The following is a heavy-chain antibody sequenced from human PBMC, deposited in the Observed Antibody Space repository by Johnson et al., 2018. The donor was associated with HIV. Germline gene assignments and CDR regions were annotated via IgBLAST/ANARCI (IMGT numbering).Heavy chain of an antibody. CDR1: GFTFSRYS. J-gene: IGHJ3*02. CDR2: IFSGGST. D-gene: IGHD5-24*01. CDR3: AKDVGNYWPDAFDI. Sequence: VQLVESGGDLVQPGGSLRLSCAGSGFTFSRYSMHWVRQSPGKGLEWVSVIFSGGSTYYADSVQGRFTISRDNSKNTLYLQMNSLRAEDTAVYYCAKDVGNYWPDAFDIWGQGTMVTVSS. V-gene: IGHV3-66*01.